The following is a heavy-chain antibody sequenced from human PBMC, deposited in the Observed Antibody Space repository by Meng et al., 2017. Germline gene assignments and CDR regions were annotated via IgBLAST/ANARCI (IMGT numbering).Heavy chain of an antibody. D-gene: IGHD2-15*01. J-gene: IGHJ4*02. CDR1: GGSFSGYY. V-gene: IGHV4-34*01. CDR3: ARGVRLPDY. Sequence: QLQLQQWGAGLLKPSATLSLTCAVYGGSFSGYYWSWIRQPPGKGLEWIGEINHSGSTNYNPSLKSRVTISVDTSKNQFSLKLSSVTAADTAVYYCARGVRLPDYWGQGTLVTVSS. CDR2: INHSGST.